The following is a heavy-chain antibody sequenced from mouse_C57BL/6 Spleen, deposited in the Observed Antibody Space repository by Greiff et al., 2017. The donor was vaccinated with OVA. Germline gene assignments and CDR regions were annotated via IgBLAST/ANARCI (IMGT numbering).Heavy chain of an antibody. CDR1: GYTFTDYE. D-gene: IGHD1-1*01. J-gene: IGHJ3*01. CDR3: ARGHTTVVEGIAY. Sequence: QVQLQQSGAELVRPGASVTLSCKASGYTFTDYEMHWVKQTPVHGLEWIGAIDPETGGTAYNQKFKGKAILTADKSSSTAYIELRSLTSEDSAVYFCARGHTTVVEGIAYWGQGTLVTVSA. V-gene: IGHV1-15*01. CDR2: IDPETGGT.